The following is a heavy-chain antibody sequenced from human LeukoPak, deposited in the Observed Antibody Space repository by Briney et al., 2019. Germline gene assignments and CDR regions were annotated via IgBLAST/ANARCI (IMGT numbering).Heavy chain of an antibody. CDR2: ISSSSNYI. D-gene: IGHD1-26*01. J-gene: IGHJ4*02. CDR3: ARDAPLPDF. V-gene: IGHV3-21*01. CDR1: GVTFSSYT. Sequence: GGSLRLSCAASGVTFSSYTMNWVRQAPGKGLEWVSSISSSSNYIYYADSVKGRFTISRDNAKNSLYLRMNSLRAEDTAVYYCARDAPLPDFWGQGTLVTVSS.